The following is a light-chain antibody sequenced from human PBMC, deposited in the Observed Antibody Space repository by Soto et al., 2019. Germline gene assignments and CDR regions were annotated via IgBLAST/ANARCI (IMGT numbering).Light chain of an antibody. V-gene: IGKV1-6*01. J-gene: IGKJ1*01. Sequence: IQMTQSPSSLSASVGDRVTITCRASQSISSYLNWYQQKPGKAPKLLIYAASSLRSGVPSRFSGSGSGTHFTLTINSLQAEDSATYFCLQDYTYPWTFGQGTKVEIK. CDR2: AAS. CDR1: QSISSY. CDR3: LQDYTYPWT.